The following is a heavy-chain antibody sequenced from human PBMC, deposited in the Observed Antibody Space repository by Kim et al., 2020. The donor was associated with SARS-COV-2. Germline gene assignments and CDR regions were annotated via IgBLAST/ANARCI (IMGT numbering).Heavy chain of an antibody. J-gene: IGHJ4*02. Sequence: GGSLRLSCAASGFTFNNYAMTWVRQAPGKGLEWVSVISGSGDSTHYADSVKGRFTISRANSQNTLYLEMNRLRAEDTAIYYCAKGSSGNCYSHVDHWGQGTLVTVSS. CDR3: AKGSSGNCYSHVDH. V-gene: IGHV3-23*01. D-gene: IGHD2-15*01. CDR1: GFTFNNYA. CDR2: ISGSGDST.